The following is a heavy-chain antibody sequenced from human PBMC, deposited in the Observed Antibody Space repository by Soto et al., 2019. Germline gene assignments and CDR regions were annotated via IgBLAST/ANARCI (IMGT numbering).Heavy chain of an antibody. J-gene: IGHJ4*02. CDR3: ASSPALGVYDSSGYYFPPMFDS. CDR1: GGTFSSYA. CDR2: IIPIFGTA. V-gene: IGHV1-69*13. Sequence: SVKVSCKASGGTFSSYAISWVRQAPGQGLEWMGGIIPIFGTANYAQKFQGRVTITADESTSTAYMELSSLRSEDTAVYYCASSPALGVYDSSGYYFPPMFDSWGQGTRVTVSS. D-gene: IGHD3-22*01.